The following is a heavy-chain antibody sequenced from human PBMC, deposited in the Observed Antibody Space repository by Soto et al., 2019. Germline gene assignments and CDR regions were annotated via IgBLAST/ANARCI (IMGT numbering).Heavy chain of an antibody. CDR2: IYYTGSI. Sequence: SETLSLTCTVSGDSFSSYYWSWIRQPPGKGLEWIGYIYYTGSIIYNPSLKSRVTMSADMPKKQFSLQLSSVTTADTAIYYCARTTTLENSLDYWGRRTLVTVS. V-gene: IGHV4-59*01. CDR3: ARTTTLENSLDY. CDR1: GDSFSSYY. J-gene: IGHJ4*02.